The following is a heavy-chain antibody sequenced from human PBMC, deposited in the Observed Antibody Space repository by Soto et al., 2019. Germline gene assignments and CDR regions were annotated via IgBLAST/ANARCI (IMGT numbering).Heavy chain of an antibody. Sequence: ETLSLTCTVSGGSISSYYWSWIRQPPGKGLEWIGYIYYSGSTNYNPSLKSRVTISVDTSKNQFSLKLSSVTAADTAVYYCARAKDYYGSGSYRGVNWFDPWGQGTLVTVSS. D-gene: IGHD3-10*01. CDR3: ARAKDYYGSGSYRGVNWFDP. CDR2: IYYSGST. V-gene: IGHV4-59*12. CDR1: GGSISSYY. J-gene: IGHJ5*02.